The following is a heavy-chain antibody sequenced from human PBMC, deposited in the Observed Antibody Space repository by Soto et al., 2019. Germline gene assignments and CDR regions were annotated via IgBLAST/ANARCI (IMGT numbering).Heavy chain of an antibody. CDR3: VKAGGEGDIVVVTAAVSYFDY. CDR2: IWYDGSNK. D-gene: IGHD2-2*01. CDR1: GFTFSSYG. V-gene: IGHV3-30*02. J-gene: IGHJ4*02. Sequence: GGSLRLSCAASGFTFSSYGMHWVRQAPGKGLEWVAVIWYDGSNKYYADSVKGRFTISRDNSKNTLYLQMSSLRAEDTAVYYCVKAGGEGDIVVVTAAVSYFDYWGQGTLVTVSS.